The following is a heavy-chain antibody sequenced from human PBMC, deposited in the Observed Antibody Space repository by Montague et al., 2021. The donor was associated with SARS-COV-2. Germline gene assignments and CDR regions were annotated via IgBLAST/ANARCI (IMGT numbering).Heavy chain of an antibody. J-gene: IGHJ4*02. D-gene: IGHD5-12*01. Sequence: SETLSLTCTVSGGSISSNFWSWIRQPPGQGQEWNGYIYYSGSTNYNPSRKSRVTISVDTSKKQFSLQLSSVTAADTAVYYCARTRGYDPLFDFWGQGTLVTVSS. V-gene: IGHV4-59*01. CDR2: IYYSGST. CDR1: GGSISSNF. CDR3: ARTRGYDPLFDF.